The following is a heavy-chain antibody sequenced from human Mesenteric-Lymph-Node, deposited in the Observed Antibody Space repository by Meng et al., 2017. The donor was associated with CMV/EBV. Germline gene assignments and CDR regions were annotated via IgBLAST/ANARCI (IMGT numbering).Heavy chain of an antibody. CDR2: IRFDDINK. Sequence: GGSLRLSCVASGFMFSNYNIQWVRQTPGKGLEWVTFIRFDDINKYYVDSVKGRFSISRDNSGNTLDLQMNSLRAEDTAVYYCARDHSWSYYGMDVWGQGTTVTVSS. CDR1: GFMFSNYN. J-gene: IGHJ6*02. V-gene: IGHV3-30*02. CDR3: ARDHSWSYYGMDV.